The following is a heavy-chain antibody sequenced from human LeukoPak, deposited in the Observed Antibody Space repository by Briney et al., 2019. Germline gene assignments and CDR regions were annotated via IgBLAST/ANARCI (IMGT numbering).Heavy chain of an antibody. CDR1: GFTFSSYA. CDR3: AKVGGNWNGYFDWLTYVY. V-gene: IGHV3-23*01. J-gene: IGHJ4*02. D-gene: IGHD3-9*01. Sequence: GGSLRLSCAASGFTFSSYAMSWVRQAPGKGLEWVSAISGSGGSTYYADSVKGRFTISRDNSKNTLYLQMNSLRAEDTAVYYCAKVGGNWNGYFDWLTYVYWGQGTLVTVSS. CDR2: ISGSGGST.